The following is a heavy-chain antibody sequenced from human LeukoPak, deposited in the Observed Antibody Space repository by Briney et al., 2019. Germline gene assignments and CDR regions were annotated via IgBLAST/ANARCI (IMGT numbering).Heavy chain of an antibody. Sequence: GGSLRLSCAASGFTFSSYEMNWVRQAPGKGLEWVSYISSSGSTIYYADSVKGRFTISRDNAKNSLYLQMNSLRAEDTAVYYYARALSSSWYPYYYYYGMDVWDKGTTVTVSS. CDR1: GFTFSSYE. CDR3: ARALSSSWYPYYYYYGMDV. CDR2: ISSSGSTI. J-gene: IGHJ6*04. V-gene: IGHV3-48*03. D-gene: IGHD6-13*01.